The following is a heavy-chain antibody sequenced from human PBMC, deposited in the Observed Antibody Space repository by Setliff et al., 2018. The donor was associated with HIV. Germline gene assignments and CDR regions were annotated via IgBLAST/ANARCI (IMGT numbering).Heavy chain of an antibody. V-gene: IGHV1-69-2*01. CDR1: GYTFTNYF. D-gene: IGHD1-26*01. CDR2: VDPEDGET. J-gene: IGHJ4*02. CDR3: ATVRIVGATEFDY. Sequence: CKASGYTFTNYFMHWVRQAPGEGLEWVGRVDPEDGETRYAMKFQGSVTISADTSTDTTYLSLTSLRSQDTAVYYCATVRIVGATEFDYWGQGTVVTVSS.